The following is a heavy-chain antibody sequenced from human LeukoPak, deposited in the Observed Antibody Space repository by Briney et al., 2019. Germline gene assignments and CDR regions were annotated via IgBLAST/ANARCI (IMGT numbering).Heavy chain of an antibody. D-gene: IGHD6-13*01. CDR1: GGSISSYY. CDR2: IYYSGST. CDR3: ARLSSSWDSGYFVY. J-gene: IGHJ4*02. Sequence: SETLSLTCTVSGGSISSYYWSWTRQPPGKGLEWIGYIYYSGSTNYNPSLKSRVTISVDTSKNQFSLKLSSVTAADTAVYYCARLSSSWDSGYFVYWGQGTLVTVSS. V-gene: IGHV4-59*01.